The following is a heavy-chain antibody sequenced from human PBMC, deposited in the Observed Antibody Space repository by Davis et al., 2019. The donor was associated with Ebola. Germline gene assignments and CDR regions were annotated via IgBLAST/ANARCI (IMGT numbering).Heavy chain of an antibody. Sequence: GESLKISCAASGFTFSSYSMNWVRQAPGKGLEWVSSISSSSSYIYYADSVKGRFTISRDNAKNSLYLQMNSLRAEDTAVYYCARDPLADYSNYGGGDYWGQGTLVTVSS. V-gene: IGHV3-21*01. CDR1: GFTFSSYS. J-gene: IGHJ4*02. CDR2: ISSSSSYI. CDR3: ARDPLADYSNYGGGDY. D-gene: IGHD4-11*01.